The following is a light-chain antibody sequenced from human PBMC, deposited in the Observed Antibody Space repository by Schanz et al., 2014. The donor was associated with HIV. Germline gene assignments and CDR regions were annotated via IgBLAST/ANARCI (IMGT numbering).Light chain of an antibody. CDR2: NTY. CDR3: GSWDDSLNGWV. V-gene: IGLV1-44*01. CDR1: SSNFRSNA. Sequence: QSVLTQPPSASGTPGQRVTISCSGSSSNFRSNAVHWFQQLPGTAPKLLIYNTYHRPSGVPDRFSGSESGTSASLAISGLQSEDEADYYCGSWDDSLNGWVFGGGTKLTVL. J-gene: IGLJ2*01.